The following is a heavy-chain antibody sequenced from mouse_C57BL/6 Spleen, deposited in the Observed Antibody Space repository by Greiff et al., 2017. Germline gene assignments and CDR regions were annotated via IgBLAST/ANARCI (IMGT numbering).Heavy chain of an antibody. CDR3: MRITTVVHWYFDV. D-gene: IGHD1-1*01. CDR1: GYKFTDYE. Sequence: QVQLQQSGAELVRPGASVTLSCKASGYKFTDYEMHWVKQTPVHGLEWIGAIDPETGGTAYNQKFKGKAILTADKSSSTAYMELRSLTSEDSAVYYCMRITTVVHWYFDVWGTGTTVTVAS. J-gene: IGHJ1*03. CDR2: IDPETGGT. V-gene: IGHV1-15*01.